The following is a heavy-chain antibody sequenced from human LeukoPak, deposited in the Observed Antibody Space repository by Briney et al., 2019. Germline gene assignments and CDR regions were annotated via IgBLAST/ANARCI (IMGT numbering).Heavy chain of an antibody. CDR2: TYYRSRWFN. V-gene: IGHV6-1*01. Sequence: SQTLSLTCAISGDSVSSNSGAWNWIRQSPSRGLEWLGRTYYRSRWFNDYAVSVKSRIIINPDTPKNQFSLQLNSVTPDDTAVYYCATREMDVWGQGTTVTVSS. J-gene: IGHJ6*02. CDR1: GDSVSSNSGA. D-gene: IGHD1-26*01. CDR3: ATREMDV.